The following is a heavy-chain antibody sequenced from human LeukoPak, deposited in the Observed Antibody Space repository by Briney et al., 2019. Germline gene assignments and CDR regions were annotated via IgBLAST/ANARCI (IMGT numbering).Heavy chain of an antibody. Sequence: ASVKVSCKASGYTFTSYDINWVRQATGQGLEWMGWMNPNSGNTGYAQKFQGRVTITRNTSMSTAYMELSSLRSEDTAVYYCARAIFGVVPSRLYYYYYYMDVWGKGTTVTVSS. V-gene: IGHV1-8*03. CDR2: MNPNSGNT. D-gene: IGHD3-3*01. J-gene: IGHJ6*03. CDR3: ARAIFGVVPSRLYYYYYYMDV. CDR1: GYTFTSYD.